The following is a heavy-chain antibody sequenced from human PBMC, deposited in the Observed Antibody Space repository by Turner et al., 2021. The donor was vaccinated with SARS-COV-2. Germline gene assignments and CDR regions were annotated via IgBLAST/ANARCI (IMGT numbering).Heavy chain of an antibody. D-gene: IGHD3-3*01. Sequence: QLQLQELGPGLVKPSEPLSLTCPVPGGPISSSSYCWGWVRQPPGKGLEWIGSMYYRGSTYYNPSLKSRITISVDTSKNQFSLKLSSVTAADTAVYYCARRRLSGVDDYWGQGTLVTVSS. CDR2: MYYRGST. CDR3: ARRRLSGVDDY. V-gene: IGHV4-39*01. CDR1: GGPISSSSYC. J-gene: IGHJ4*02.